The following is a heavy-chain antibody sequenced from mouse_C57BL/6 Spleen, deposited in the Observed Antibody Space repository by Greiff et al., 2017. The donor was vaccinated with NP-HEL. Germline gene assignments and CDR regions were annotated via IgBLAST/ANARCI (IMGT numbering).Heavy chain of an antibody. CDR1: GYTFTEYT. CDR2: FYPGSGSI. V-gene: IGHV1-62-2*01. Sequence: QVHVKQSGAELVKPGASVKLSCKASGYTFTEYTIHWVKQRSGQGLEWIGWFYPGSGSIKYIEKFKDKATLTADKSSSTAHMVLSRMTSEDAAVYFCAGRGYGSNCYYFDYWGQGTTLTVSS. D-gene: IGHD1-1*01. CDR3: AGRGYGSNCYYFDY. J-gene: IGHJ2*01.